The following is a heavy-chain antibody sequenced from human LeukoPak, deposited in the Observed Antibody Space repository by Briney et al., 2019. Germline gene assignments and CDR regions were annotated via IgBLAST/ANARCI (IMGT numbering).Heavy chain of an antibody. CDR1: GYTFTNYY. CDR3: ARGLRFYYYYMDV. D-gene: IGHD4-17*01. CDR2: IKPSGGGT. V-gene: IGHV1-46*01. J-gene: IGHJ6*03. Sequence: ASVNVSCKASGYTFTNYYVHWVRQAPGQGLEWMGIIKPSGGGTSYALKFQGRVTMTRDTSTSTAYMELSSLRSEDTAVYYCARGLRFYYYYMDVWGKGTTVTVSS.